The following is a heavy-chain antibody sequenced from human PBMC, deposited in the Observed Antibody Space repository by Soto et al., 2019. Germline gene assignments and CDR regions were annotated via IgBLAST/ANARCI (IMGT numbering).Heavy chain of an antibody. CDR2: IYYSGST. V-gene: IGHV4-39*01. Sequence: SETLSLTCTVSGGSISSSSYYWGWIRQPPGKGLEWIGSIYYSGSTYYNPSLKSRVTISVDTSKNQFSLKLSSVTAADTAVYYCARRRDSSSVVYWGQGTLVTVSS. D-gene: IGHD6-13*01. CDR1: GGSISSSSYY. J-gene: IGHJ4*02. CDR3: ARRRDSSSVVY.